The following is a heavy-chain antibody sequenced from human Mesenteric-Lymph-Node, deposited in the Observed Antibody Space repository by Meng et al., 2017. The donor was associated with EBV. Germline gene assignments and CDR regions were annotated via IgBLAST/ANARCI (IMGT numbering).Heavy chain of an antibody. J-gene: IGHJ5*02. V-gene: IGHV4-34*02. CDR2: VNHGGAT. Sequence: QVKLQQWGAGLLKPSETLSLTCAVYGASFSDYYWTWIRQPPGKGLEWIGEVNHGGATIYNPSLESRVTISIDTSKNQFSLKVTSVTAADTAVYFCATLGSFASIIDPWGQGTLVTVSS. D-gene: IGHD3-16*01. CDR3: ATLGSFASIIDP. CDR1: GASFSDYY.